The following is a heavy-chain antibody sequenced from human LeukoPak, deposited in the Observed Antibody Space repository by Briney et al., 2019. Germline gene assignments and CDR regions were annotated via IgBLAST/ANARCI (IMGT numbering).Heavy chain of an antibody. D-gene: IGHD6-19*01. CDR3: AGGTASQWLVPRAGLFY. V-gene: IGHV3-30*03. Sequence: GGSLRLSYAASGFTFGSYYMHWVRQAPGKGLECVAGISYDGRDTYYADSVKGQFTISRDNSKKTLYLQMNSLRGDDTAVYYCAGGTASQWLVPRAGLFYWGQGTLVSVSS. J-gene: IGHJ4*02. CDR1: GFTFGSYY. CDR2: ISYDGRDT.